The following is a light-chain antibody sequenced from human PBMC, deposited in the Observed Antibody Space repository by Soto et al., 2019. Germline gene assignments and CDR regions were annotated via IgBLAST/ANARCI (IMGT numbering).Light chain of an antibody. CDR3: QQYNSYLYT. CDR2: DAS. J-gene: IGKJ2*01. V-gene: IGKV1-5*01. CDR1: QSISVW. Sequence: DIQMTQSPSTLSASVGDRVTITCRASQSISVWMAWYQQKPGKAPKLLIYDASNLESGVPSRFSGSGSGTEVTLTISSLQPDESATYYCQQYNSYLYTVGQGTKLE.